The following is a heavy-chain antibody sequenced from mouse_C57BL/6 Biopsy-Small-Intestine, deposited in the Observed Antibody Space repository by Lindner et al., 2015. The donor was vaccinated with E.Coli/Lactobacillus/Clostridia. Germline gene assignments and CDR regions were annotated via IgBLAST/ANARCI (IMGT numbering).Heavy chain of an antibody. CDR1: DYTFTSYD. J-gene: IGHJ1*03. Sequence: VQLQESGPELVKPGASVKLSCKASDYTFTSYDINWVKQRPGQGLEWIGWIYPRDGSTKYNEKFKGKATLTVDKSSSTAYMELRSLTSEDTAVYYCARRAYYYGSSYGYFDVWGTGTTVTVSS. CDR3: ARRAYYYGSSYGYFDV. V-gene: IGHV1-85*01. D-gene: IGHD1-1*01. CDR2: IYPRDGST.